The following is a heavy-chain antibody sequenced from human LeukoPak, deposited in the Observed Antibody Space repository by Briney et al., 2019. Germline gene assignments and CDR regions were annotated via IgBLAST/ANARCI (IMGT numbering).Heavy chain of an antibody. V-gene: IGHV3-74*01. D-gene: IGHD2-21*02. J-gene: IGHJ4*02. CDR3: ASELAQCVGDCLQN. CDR1: GFTFSSYW. Sequence: GGSLRLSCAASGFTFSSYWMHWVRHAPGKGLVWVSRINSEGSVTNYADSVKGQFTIFRDNAKHTLYLQTDSLRAEATAVYYCASELAQCVGDCLQNWGQGTLVTASS. CDR2: INSEGSVT.